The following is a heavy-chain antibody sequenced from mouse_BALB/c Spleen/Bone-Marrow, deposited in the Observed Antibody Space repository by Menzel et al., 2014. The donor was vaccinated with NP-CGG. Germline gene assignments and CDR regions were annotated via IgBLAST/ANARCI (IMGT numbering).Heavy chain of an antibody. V-gene: IGHV2-9*02. D-gene: IGHD2-3*01. CDR1: GFSLTSYG. CDR3: ARDRGYYKDVGDY. CDR2: IWAGGST. Sequence: QVQLQQSGPGLVAPSQSLSITCTVSGFSLTSYGVHWVRQPPGKGLEWLGVIWAGGSTNYNSALMSRQSISKDNSESQVFLKMNSLQTDDTAIYYCARDRGYYKDVGDYWGQGTTLTVSS. J-gene: IGHJ2*01.